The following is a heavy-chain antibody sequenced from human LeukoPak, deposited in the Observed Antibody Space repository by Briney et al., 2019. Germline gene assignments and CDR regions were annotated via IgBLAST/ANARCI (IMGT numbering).Heavy chain of an antibody. J-gene: IGHJ6*03. Sequence: SETLSLTCTVSGGSISSGYYWGWIRQPPGKGLEWIGSIYYSGSTYYNPSLKSRVTISVDTSKSQFSLKLSSVTAADTAVYYCARAVNAYYYYMDVWGKGTTVTASS. CDR1: GGSISSGYY. V-gene: IGHV4-39*07. CDR3: ARAVNAYYYYMDV. CDR2: IYYSGST. D-gene: IGHD2-8*01.